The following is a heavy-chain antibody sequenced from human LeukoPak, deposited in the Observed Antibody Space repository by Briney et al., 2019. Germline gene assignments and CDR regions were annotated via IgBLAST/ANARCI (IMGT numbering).Heavy chain of an antibody. CDR2: IYSSGST. J-gene: IGHJ4*02. Sequence: KPSETLSLTCTVSGGSISSYYWSWIRQPPGKGLEWIAYIYSSGSTKYNPFLKSRVTISVDTSKNQFSLKLSSVTAADTAVYYCARTPRGYSYGHYFDYWGQGTLVTVS. CDR1: GGSISSYY. D-gene: IGHD5-18*01. V-gene: IGHV4-59*01. CDR3: ARTPRGYSYGHYFDY.